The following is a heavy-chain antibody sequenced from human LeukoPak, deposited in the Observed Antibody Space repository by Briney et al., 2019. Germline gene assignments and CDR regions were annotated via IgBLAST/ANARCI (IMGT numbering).Heavy chain of an antibody. V-gene: IGHV1-69*04. CDR1: GGTFSSYA. CDR3: ASVTSYYDGAWFDP. Sequence: SVKVSCKASGGTFSSYAISWVRQAPGQGLEWMGRIIPILGIANYAQKFQGRVTITTDESTSTAYMEVRSLRSEDTAMYYCASVTSYYDGAWFDPWGQGTLVTVSS. D-gene: IGHD3-9*01. J-gene: IGHJ5*02. CDR2: IIPILGIA.